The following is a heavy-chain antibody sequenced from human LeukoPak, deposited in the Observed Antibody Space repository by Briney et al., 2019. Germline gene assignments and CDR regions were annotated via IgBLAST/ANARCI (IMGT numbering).Heavy chain of an antibody. D-gene: IGHD3-3*01. CDR1: GFSFNTFG. CDR2: IWYDGSNS. CDR3: ARGGPEWPLDY. V-gene: IGHV3-33*01. Sequence: GGSLRLSCVASGFSFNTFGMLRVRQAPGEGLEWVAVIWYDGSNSYYADSVRGRFTISRDNSKNTLYLQMNSLRAEDTAVYYCARGGPEWPLDYWGQGTLVTVSS. J-gene: IGHJ4*02.